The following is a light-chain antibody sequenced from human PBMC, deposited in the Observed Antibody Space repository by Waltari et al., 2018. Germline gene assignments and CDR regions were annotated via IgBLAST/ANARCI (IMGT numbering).Light chain of an antibody. CDR2: DDN. CDR3: CSYAGSYTWV. Sequence: QSALTQPASVSGSPGQSITISCTGTSSDVGNYNLVSWYQQYPGKAPKVMIYDDNRRPSGVSDRFSGSKSGNTASLTISGVPAEDDADYYCCSYAGSYTWVFGGWTKLTVL. CDR1: SSDVGNYNL. V-gene: IGLV2-23*01. J-gene: IGLJ3*02.